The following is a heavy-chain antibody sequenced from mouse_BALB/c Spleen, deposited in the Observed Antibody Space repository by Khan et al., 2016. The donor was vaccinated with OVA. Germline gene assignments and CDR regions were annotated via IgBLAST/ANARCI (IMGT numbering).Heavy chain of an antibody. CDR3: ARGGYGGFAY. J-gene: IGHJ3*01. V-gene: IGHV1-9*01. CDR1: GYTFSSYW. CDR2: ILPGSLSI. D-gene: IGHD2-2*01. Sequence: QVQLQQSGADLMKPGASVKISCKAIGYTFSSYWIEWVKQRPGHGLEWIGDILPGSLSINYNEKFKDKATFTANTSSNTAYMQLSSLTSEDSAVYHGARGGYGGFAYWGQGTLVTVSA.